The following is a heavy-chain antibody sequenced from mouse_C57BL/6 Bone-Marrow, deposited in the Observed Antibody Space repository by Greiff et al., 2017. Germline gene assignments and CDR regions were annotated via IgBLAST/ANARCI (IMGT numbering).Heavy chain of an antibody. Sequence: QVQLQQPGAELVRPGTSVKLSCKASGYTFTSYWMHWVKQRPGQGLEWIGVIDPSDSYTNYNQKFKGKATLTVDTSSSTAYMQRSSLTSEDSAVYDCARITYWGQGTTLTGSS. D-gene: IGHD1-3*01. CDR3: ARITY. CDR2: IDPSDSYT. V-gene: IGHV1-59*01. J-gene: IGHJ2*01. CDR1: GYTFTSYW.